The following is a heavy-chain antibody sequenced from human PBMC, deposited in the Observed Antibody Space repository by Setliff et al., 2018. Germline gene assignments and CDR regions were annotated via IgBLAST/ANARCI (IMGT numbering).Heavy chain of an antibody. CDR2: FDPEEGER. CDR3: AIDSVVRGFINGDSFDY. D-gene: IGHD3-10*01. J-gene: IGHJ4*02. V-gene: IGHV1-24*01. CDR1: GNTLTHLS. Sequence: ASVKVSCKVSGNTLTHLSIHWVRQAPGEGLEWIGGFDPEEGERIYAPRLQGRVTMTEDTSSDTAYMEPSSLRPEDTAVYYCAIDSVVRGFINGDSFDYWGQGTLVTVSS.